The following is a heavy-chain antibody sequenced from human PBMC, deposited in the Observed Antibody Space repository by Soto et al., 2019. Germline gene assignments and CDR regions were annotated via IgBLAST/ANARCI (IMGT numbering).Heavy chain of an antibody. D-gene: IGHD6-13*01. V-gene: IGHV1-69*13. CDR3: ARSINAPEYSSSWYFDY. CDR2: VIPIFGTA. Sequence: VASVKVSCKASVGTFSSYAISWVRQAPRQGLEWMGGVIPIFGTANYAQKFQGRVTITADESTSTAYMELSSLRSEDTAVYYCARSINAPEYSSSWYFDYWGQGTLVTVSS. CDR1: VGTFSSYA. J-gene: IGHJ4*02.